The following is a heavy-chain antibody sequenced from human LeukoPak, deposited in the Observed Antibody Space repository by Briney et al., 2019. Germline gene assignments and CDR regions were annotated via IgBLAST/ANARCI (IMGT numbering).Heavy chain of an antibody. D-gene: IGHD3-3*01. CDR1: GFTFSSYA. CDR2: ISYDGSNK. J-gene: IGHJ6*02. V-gene: IGHV3-30-3*01. Sequence: PGRSLRLSCAASGFTFSSYAMHWVRQAPGKGLEWVAVISYDGSNKYYADSVKGRFTISRDNSKNTLYLQMNSLRAEDTAVYYCARDWPLGESLLWRVDYYYGMDVWGQGTTVTVSS. CDR3: ARDWPLGESLLWRVDYYYGMDV.